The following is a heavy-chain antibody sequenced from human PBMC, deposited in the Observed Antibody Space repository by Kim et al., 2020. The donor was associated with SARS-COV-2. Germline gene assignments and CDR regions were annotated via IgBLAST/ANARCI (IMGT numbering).Heavy chain of an antibody. V-gene: IGHV3-30*04. J-gene: IGHJ6*02. CDR3: ARDLKIAVAAKWHYYYGMDV. CDR1: GFTFSSYA. CDR2: ISYDGSNK. D-gene: IGHD6-19*01. Sequence: GRSLRLSCAASGFTFSSYAMHWVRQAPGKGLEWVAVISYDGSNKYYADSVKGRFTISRDNSKNTLYLQMNSLRAEDTAVYYCARDLKIAVAAKWHYYYGMDVWGQGTTVTVSS.